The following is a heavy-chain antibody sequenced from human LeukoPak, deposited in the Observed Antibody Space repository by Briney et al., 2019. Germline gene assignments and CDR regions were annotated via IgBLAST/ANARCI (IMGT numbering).Heavy chain of an antibody. V-gene: IGHV3-48*03. CDR2: ISSSGSTI. Sequence: GGSLRLSCAASGFTFSSYEMNWVRQAPGKGLGWVSYISSSGSTIYYADSVKGRFTISRDNAKNSLYLQMNSLRAEDTAVYYCARGQGVGMDVWGQGTTVTVSS. CDR3: ARGQGVGMDV. D-gene: IGHD3-16*01. CDR1: GFTFSSYE. J-gene: IGHJ6*02.